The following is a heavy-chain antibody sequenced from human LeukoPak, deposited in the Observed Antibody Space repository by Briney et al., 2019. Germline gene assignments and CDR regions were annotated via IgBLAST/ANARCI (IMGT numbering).Heavy chain of an antibody. J-gene: IGHJ6*03. CDR1: GESFSGYY. CDR3: ARLYSFGFGYYYMDV. V-gene: IGHV4-34*01. D-gene: IGHD3-10*01. Sequence: SETLSLTCAVYGESFSGYYWSWIRQPPGKGLEWIGEINHSGSTKYNPSLQSRVTISVDTSKNQFSLNMSSVTAADTAVYYCARLYSFGFGYYYMDVWGKGTTVTISS. CDR2: INHSGST.